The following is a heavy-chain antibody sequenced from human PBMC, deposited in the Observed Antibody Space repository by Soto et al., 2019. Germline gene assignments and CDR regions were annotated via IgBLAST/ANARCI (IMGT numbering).Heavy chain of an antibody. CDR2: ISGTGGSK. D-gene: IGHD1-1*01. CDR3: ARGLGDRGNEFLLQV. CDR1: GFTFGYYS. Sequence: EVQLLESGGHLVQPGGSLRLSCAASGFTFGYYSMSWVRQSPGKGLEWVAGISGTGGSKYHADSVAGRFAISRDNSKRTIYLQLNNLRTEDKAVSSCARGLGDRGNEFLLQVGGQGTLVTVSS. J-gene: IGHJ4*02. V-gene: IGHV3-23*01.